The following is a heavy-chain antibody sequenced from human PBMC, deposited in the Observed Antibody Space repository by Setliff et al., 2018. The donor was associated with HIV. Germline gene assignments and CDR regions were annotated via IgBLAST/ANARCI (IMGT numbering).Heavy chain of an antibody. CDR3: ARAQMHRGVVAWSLYYFDY. V-gene: IGHV4-59*01. D-gene: IGHD3-10*01. J-gene: IGHJ4*02. Sequence: SETLSLTCIVSGGSMNNYYWNWVRQTPGKGLEWIGYIYENDYTHYTVSLRSRVTISMDTSKNQFSLTLGSVTAADRAIYYCARAQMHRGVVAWSLYYFDYWGQGALVTVSS. CDR1: GGSMNNYY. CDR2: IYENDYT.